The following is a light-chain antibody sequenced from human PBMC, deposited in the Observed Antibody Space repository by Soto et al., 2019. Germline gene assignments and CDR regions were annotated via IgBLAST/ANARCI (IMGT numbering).Light chain of an antibody. CDR2: GAS. CDR3: QQCANSPIT. V-gene: IGKV3-20*01. CDR1: QFVSSRS. J-gene: IGKJ5*01. Sequence: EIVLTQSPGTLSLSPGESATLLCRASQFVSSRSLAWYQQKLGQAPRLLIYGASNRATGIPGRFSASGSGTDFTLTITPLEPDDFAVYFCQQCANSPITFGQGTRLDIK.